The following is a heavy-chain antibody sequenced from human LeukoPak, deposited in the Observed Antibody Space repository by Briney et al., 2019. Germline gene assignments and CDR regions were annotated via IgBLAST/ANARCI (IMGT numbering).Heavy chain of an antibody. V-gene: IGHV3-21*01. Sequence: PGGSLRLSCAASGFVFSTHSMNWVRQAPGKGLEWVSWISSSSGDIYYAESVRGRFTISRDDAKNSLYLQMNNVRDEDTAVYYCVRDADGGNSWFDSWGQGTLVNVSS. CDR2: ISSSSGDI. CDR3: VRDADGGNSWFDS. CDR1: GFVFSTHS. J-gene: IGHJ5*01. D-gene: IGHD4-23*01.